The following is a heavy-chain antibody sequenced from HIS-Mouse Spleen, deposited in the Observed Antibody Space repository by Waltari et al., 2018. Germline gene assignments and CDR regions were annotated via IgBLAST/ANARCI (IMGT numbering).Heavy chain of an antibody. Sequence: QVTVRESGPALVKPTQTPTLTCTFSGFSLSTSGMCVSCIRKPPGKALARLARIDWNDDKYYSTSLKTRLTISKDTSKNQVVLTMTNMDPVDTATYYCARIAEGYSSGWYAFDYWGQGTLVTVSS. CDR3: ARIAEGYSSGWYAFDY. D-gene: IGHD6-19*01. J-gene: IGHJ4*02. CDR1: GFSLSTSGMC. V-gene: IGHV2-70*15. CDR2: IDWNDDK.